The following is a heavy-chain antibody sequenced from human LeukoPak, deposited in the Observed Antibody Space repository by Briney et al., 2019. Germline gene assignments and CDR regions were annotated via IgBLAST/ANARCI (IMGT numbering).Heavy chain of an antibody. Sequence: GSSVKVSCKASGGTFSSYAISWVRQAPGQGLEWMGGIIPIFGTANYAQKFQGRVTITADKSTSTAYMELSSLRSEDTAVYYCARGTYCSGGSCYSMATPFDYWGQGTLVTVSS. J-gene: IGHJ4*02. D-gene: IGHD2-15*01. V-gene: IGHV1-69*06. CDR3: ARGTYCSGGSCYSMATPFDY. CDR2: IIPIFGTA. CDR1: GGTFSSYA.